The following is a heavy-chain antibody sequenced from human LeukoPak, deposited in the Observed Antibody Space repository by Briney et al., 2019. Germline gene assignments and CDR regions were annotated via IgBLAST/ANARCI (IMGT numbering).Heavy chain of an antibody. CDR1: GGSVSSGSYY. CDR3: ARDRSYGYFDY. V-gene: IGHV4-61*01. J-gene: IGHJ4*02. D-gene: IGHD5-18*01. CDR2: VYFSGST. Sequence: KTSETLSLTCTVSGGSVSSGSYYWSWIRQPPGKGLEWIGFVYFSGSTNYNPSLKSRVTISVDTSKNQFSLKLSSVTAADTAVYYCARDRSYGYFDYCGQGTLVTVSS.